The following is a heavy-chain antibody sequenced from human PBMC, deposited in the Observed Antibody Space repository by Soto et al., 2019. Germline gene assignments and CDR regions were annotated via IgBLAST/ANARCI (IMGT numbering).Heavy chain of an antibody. V-gene: IGHV3-23*01. J-gene: IGHJ4*02. D-gene: IGHD3-10*01. CDR3: AKDVLQWFGEMTYYDS. Sequence: EVQLLESGGGLVQPGGSLRLSCAASGFTFSSYAMSWVRQAPGKGLEWVSAVSGSGGSTYYADSVKGPFTISRDNSKNPLYLQMNSLRAEDTAVYYCAKDVLQWFGEMTYYDSWGQGTLVTVSS. CDR1: GFTFSSYA. CDR2: VSGSGGST.